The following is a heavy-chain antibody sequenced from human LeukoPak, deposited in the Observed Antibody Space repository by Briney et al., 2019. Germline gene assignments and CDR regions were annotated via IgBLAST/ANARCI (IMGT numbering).Heavy chain of an antibody. CDR2: IIPIFGTA. V-gene: IGHV1-69*06. J-gene: IGHJ6*03. D-gene: IGHD6-13*01. CDR1: GGTFSSYA. Sequence: SVKVSCKASGGTFSSYAISWVRQAPGQGLEWMGGIIPIFGTANYAQKFQGRVTITADKSTSTAYMELSSLRSEDTAVYYCARDIVGAAGTYYYYMDVWGKGTTVTVSS. CDR3: ARDIVGAAGTYYYYMDV.